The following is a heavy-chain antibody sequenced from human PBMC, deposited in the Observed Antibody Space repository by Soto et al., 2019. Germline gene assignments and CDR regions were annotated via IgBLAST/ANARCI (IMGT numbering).Heavy chain of an antibody. J-gene: IGHJ4*02. V-gene: IGHV4-4*07. Sequence: PSETLSLTCTVSGGSISSYYWSWIRQPAGKGLEWIGRIYTSGSTNYNPSLKSRVTMSVDTSKNQFSLKLSSVTAADTAVYYCAREANYYDSSGYRFDYRGQGTLVTVSS. CDR3: AREANYYDSSGYRFDY. D-gene: IGHD3-22*01. CDR2: IYTSGST. CDR1: GGSISSYY.